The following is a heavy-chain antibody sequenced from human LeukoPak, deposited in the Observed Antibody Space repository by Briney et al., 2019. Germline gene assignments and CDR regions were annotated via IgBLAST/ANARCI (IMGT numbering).Heavy chain of an antibody. J-gene: IGHJ4*02. CDR1: GFTFSSYG. V-gene: IGHV3-30*18. CDR2: ISYDGSNK. Sequence: GGSLRLSCAASGFTFSSYGMHWVRQAPGKGLEWVAVISYDGSNKYYADSVEGRFTISRDNSKNTLYLQMNSLRAEDTAVYYCAKANDYGDLFDYWGQGTLVTVSS. D-gene: IGHD4-17*01. CDR3: AKANDYGDLFDY.